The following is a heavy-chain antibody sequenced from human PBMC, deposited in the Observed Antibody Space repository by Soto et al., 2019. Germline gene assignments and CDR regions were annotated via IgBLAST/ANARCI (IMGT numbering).Heavy chain of an antibody. D-gene: IGHD3-9*01. CDR1: GFTFSSYA. CDR3: AKSAANILTGYQEPYYYYYMDV. CDR2: ISGSGGST. Sequence: GGSLRLSCAASGFTFSSYAMSWVRQAPGKGLEWVSAISGSGGSTYYADSVKGRFTISRDNSKNTLYLQMNSLRAEDTAVYYCAKSAANILTGYQEPYYYYYMDVWGKGTTVTVSS. J-gene: IGHJ6*03. V-gene: IGHV3-23*01.